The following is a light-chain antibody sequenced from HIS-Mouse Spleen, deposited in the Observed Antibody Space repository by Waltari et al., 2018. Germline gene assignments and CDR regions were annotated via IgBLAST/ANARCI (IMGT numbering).Light chain of an antibody. CDR1: SLRSYY. CDR2: GKN. CDR3: NSLDSSGNHGV. V-gene: IGLV3-19*01. Sequence: SSELTQDPAVSVALGQTVRITCQGASLRSYYASWYQQKPGHAPVLVIYGKNNRPSGNPHRFSGSSSRNTASFTITGAQAEDEADYYCNSLDSSGNHGVFGGGTKLTVL. J-gene: IGLJ2*01.